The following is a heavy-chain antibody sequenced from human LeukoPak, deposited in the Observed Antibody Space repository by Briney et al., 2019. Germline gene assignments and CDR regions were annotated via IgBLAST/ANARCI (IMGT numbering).Heavy chain of an antibody. D-gene: IGHD6-19*01. CDR3: ARHSERWLGAFDI. J-gene: IGHJ3*02. CDR2: IYYSGST. V-gene: IGHV4-59*08. CDR1: GGSFSGYY. Sequence: SETLSLTCAGYGGSFSGYYRSWIRQSPGKGLEWIGYIYYSGSTNYNPSLKSRVTISVDTSKNQFSLKLSSVTAADTAVYYCARHSERWLGAFDIWGQGTMVTVSS.